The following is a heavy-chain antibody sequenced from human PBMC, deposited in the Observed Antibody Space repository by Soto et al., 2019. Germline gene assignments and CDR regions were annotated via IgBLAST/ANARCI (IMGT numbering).Heavy chain of an antibody. CDR1: GGSISSYY. Sequence: PSETLSLTCTVSGGSISSYYWSWIRQPPGKGLEWIGYIYYSGSTNYNPSLKSRVTISVDTSKNQFSLKLSSVTAADTAVYYCARDKKGSWHKDDGMDVWGQGTTVTVSS. CDR2: IYYSGST. CDR3: ARDKKGSWHKDDGMDV. D-gene: IGHD6-13*01. J-gene: IGHJ6*02. V-gene: IGHV4-59*01.